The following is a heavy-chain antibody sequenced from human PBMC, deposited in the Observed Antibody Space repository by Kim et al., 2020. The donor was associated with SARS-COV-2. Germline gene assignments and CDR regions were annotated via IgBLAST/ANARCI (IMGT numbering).Heavy chain of an antibody. CDR2: GGT. CDR3: ARSSLLDFDY. J-gene: IGHJ4*02. Sequence: GGTNYARKFQGRVTMTRDTSITTVYLELTRLRFDDTAVYYCARSSLLDFDYWGQGTLVTVSS. V-gene: IGHV1-2*02. D-gene: IGHD3-10*01.